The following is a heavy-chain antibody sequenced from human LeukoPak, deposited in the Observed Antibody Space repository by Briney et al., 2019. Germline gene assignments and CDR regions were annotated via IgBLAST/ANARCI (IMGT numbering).Heavy chain of an antibody. J-gene: IGHJ4*02. D-gene: IGHD1-26*01. V-gene: IGHV3-9*01. Sequence: GGSLRLSCAASGFTFDDYAMHWVRQAPGKGLEWVSGISWNSGSIGYADSMKGRFTISRDNAKNSLYLQMNSLRAEDTALYYCAKEGSLLRNFDYWGQGTLVTVSS. CDR1: GFTFDDYA. CDR2: ISWNSGSI. CDR3: AKEGSLLRNFDY.